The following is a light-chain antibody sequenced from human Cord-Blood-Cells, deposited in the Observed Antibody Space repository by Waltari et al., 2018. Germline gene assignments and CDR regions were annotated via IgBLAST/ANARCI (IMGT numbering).Light chain of an antibody. CDR1: SSDVGSYNL. CDR3: CSYAGSSTLV. CDR2: EGS. V-gene: IGLV2-23*01. Sequence: QSALTQPASVSGSPGQSITISCTGTSSDVGSYNLVPWYQQHPGKAPKLMIYEGSKRPSGVSYRCSGSKSGNTASLTIAGLQAEDEADYYCCSYAGSSTLVFGGGTKLTVL. J-gene: IGLJ2*01.